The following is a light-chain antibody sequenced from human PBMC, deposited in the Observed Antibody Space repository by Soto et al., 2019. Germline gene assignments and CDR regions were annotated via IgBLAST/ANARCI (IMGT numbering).Light chain of an antibody. V-gene: IGLV2-14*01. CDR2: GVN. J-gene: IGLJ1*01. CDR3: SSYTTSYFYV. CDR1: GRDIGAYDY. Sequence: QSALTQPASVSGSLGQSITISCTGSGRDIGAYDYVSWYQQHPGKAPKLLIYGVNNRPSGVSYRFSASKSAFTASLTISGLQAEDEAHYYCSSYTTSYFYVFGPGTKVTVL.